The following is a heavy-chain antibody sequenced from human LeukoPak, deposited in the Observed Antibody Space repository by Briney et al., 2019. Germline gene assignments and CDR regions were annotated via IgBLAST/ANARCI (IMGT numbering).Heavy chain of an antibody. CDR2: IIPILGIA. CDR1: GGTFSSYA. D-gene: IGHD6-13*01. Sequence: SVKVSCKASGGTFSSYAISWVRQAPGQGLEWMGRIIPILGIANYAQKFQGRVTITADKSTSTAYMELSSLRSEDTAVYYCARFEQQLVGDAFDIWGQGTKVTVSS. CDR3: ARFEQQLVGDAFDI. V-gene: IGHV1-69*04. J-gene: IGHJ3*02.